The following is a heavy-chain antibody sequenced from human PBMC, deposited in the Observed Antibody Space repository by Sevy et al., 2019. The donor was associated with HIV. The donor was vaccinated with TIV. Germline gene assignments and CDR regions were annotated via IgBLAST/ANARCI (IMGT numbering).Heavy chain of an antibody. Sequence: GGSLRLSCAVSGFTFSSYTMHWVRQAPGKGLEWVSSISGSAIYTYYADAMKGRFTISRDNAKNSLYLQMNSLRAEDTAVYYCAGGHFDYGSRSRRAMDVWGQGTTVTVSS. CDR2: ISGSAIYT. CDR3: AGGHFDYGSRSRRAMDV. J-gene: IGHJ6*02. V-gene: IGHV3-21*01. CDR1: GFTFSSYT. D-gene: IGHD3-10*01.